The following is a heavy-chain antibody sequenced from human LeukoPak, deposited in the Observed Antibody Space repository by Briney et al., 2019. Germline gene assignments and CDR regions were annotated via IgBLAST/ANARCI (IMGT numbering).Heavy chain of an antibody. V-gene: IGHV4-39*02. J-gene: IGHJ2*01. D-gene: IGHD7-27*01. CDR2: IYYSGST. Sequence: TSETLSLTCTVSGGSISSSSYYWGWIRQPPGKGLEWIGSIYYSGSTYYNPSLKSRVTISRDNAKNSVYLHMNSLRVEDTAVYYCAREKMGTPPWPSTKSYWYFDLWGRGTLVTVSS. CDR3: AREKMGTPPWPSTKSYWYFDL. CDR1: GGSISSSSYY.